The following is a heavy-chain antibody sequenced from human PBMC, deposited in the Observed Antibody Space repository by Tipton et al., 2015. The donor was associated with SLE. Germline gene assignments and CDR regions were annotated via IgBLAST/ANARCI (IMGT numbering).Heavy chain of an antibody. CDR1: GYSFISYW. V-gene: IGHV5-10-1*01. J-gene: IGHJ3*02. CDR3: AIRIAGSDAFDI. CDR2: IDPSDSYT. Sequence: QLVQSGAEVKKPGESLRISCKGSGYSFISYWISWVRQMPGKGLEWMGRIDPSDSYTNYSPSFQGHVTISADKSISTAYLQWSSLKASDTAMYYCAIRIAGSDAFDIWGQGTMVTVSS. D-gene: IGHD3-10*01.